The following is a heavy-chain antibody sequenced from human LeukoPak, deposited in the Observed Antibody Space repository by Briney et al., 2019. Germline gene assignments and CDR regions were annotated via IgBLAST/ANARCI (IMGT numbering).Heavy chain of an antibody. Sequence: GGSLRLSCVASGFTFSSYAMHWVRQTPGKGLGYGSGVSSNGGSTHYANSVKGRCTISRDNSKHTLYLQMGSLRTEDMAVYYSASDREEWELRIYAFDIWGQGTMVTVSS. V-gene: IGHV3-64*01. CDR1: GFTFSSYA. J-gene: IGHJ3*02. CDR2: VSSNGGST. D-gene: IGHD1-26*01. CDR3: ASDREEWELRIYAFDI.